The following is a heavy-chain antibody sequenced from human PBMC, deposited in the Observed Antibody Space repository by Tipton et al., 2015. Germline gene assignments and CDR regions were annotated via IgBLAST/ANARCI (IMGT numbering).Heavy chain of an antibody. CDR1: PDSINSYY. CDR3: ASRGAGTSHYAMDV. V-gene: IGHV4-34*01. D-gene: IGHD6-19*01. CDR2: ITHSGST. Sequence: TLSLTCIVSPDSINSYYWSWIRQPPGKGLEWIAEITHSGSTNYNPSLKSRVTISVDTSKNQFSLKLTSVTAADTAVYYCASRGAGTSHYAMDVWGQGTTVTVSS. J-gene: IGHJ6*02.